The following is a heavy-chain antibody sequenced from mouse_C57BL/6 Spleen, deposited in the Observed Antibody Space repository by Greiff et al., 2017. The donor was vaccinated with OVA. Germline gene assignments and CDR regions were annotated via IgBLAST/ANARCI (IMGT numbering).Heavy chain of an antibody. CDR3: ARRRYDGYYVFDY. CDR1: GYTFTDYY. CDR2: INPYNGGT. V-gene: IGHV1-19*01. Sequence: EVQLQQSGPVLVKPGASVKMSCKASGYTFTDYYMNWVKQSHGKSLEWIGVINPYNGGTSYNQKFKGKATLTVDKSSSTAYMELNSLTSEDSAVYYCARRRYDGYYVFDYWGQGTTLTVSS. J-gene: IGHJ2*01. D-gene: IGHD2-3*01.